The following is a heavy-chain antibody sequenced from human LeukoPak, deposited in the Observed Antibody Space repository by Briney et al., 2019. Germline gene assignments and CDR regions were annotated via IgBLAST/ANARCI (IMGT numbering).Heavy chain of an antibody. CDR3: AREGKIVVVMYWFDP. Sequence: GGSLRLSCAASRFTFSTYVMHWVRQAPGKGLEWVAVISYDGSNKYYADSVKGRFTISRDNAKNSLYLQMNSLRAEDTAVYYCAREGKIVVVMYWFDPWGQGTLVTVSS. D-gene: IGHD3-22*01. J-gene: IGHJ5*02. V-gene: IGHV3-30*03. CDR1: RFTFSTYV. CDR2: ISYDGSNK.